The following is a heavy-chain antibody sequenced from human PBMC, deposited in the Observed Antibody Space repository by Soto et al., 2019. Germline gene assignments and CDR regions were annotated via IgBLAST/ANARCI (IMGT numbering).Heavy chain of an antibody. CDR3: ARDLGIAAAGTAYAFDI. CDR1: GGTFSSYT. V-gene: IGHV1-69*04. CDR2: IIPILGIA. D-gene: IGHD6-13*01. J-gene: IGHJ3*02. Sequence: GASVKVSCKASGGTFSSYTISWVRQAPGQGLEWMGRIIPILGIANYAQKFQGRVTITADKSTSTAYMELSSLRSEDTAVYYCARDLGIAAAGTAYAFDIWGQGTMVTVSS.